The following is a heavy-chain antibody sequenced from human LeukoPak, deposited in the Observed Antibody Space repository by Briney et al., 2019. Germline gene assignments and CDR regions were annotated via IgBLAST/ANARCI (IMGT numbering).Heavy chain of an antibody. CDR3: ARDQSTTYTPTALDY. J-gene: IGHJ4*02. CDR1: GFTFSSYE. D-gene: IGHD2-15*01. Sequence: SGGSLRLSCAASGFTFSSYEMNWVRQAPGKGLEWVSFISSSGSTIYYADSVKGRFTISRDNAKNSLYLQMNSLRAEDTAVYYCARDQSTTYTPTALDYWGQGTLVTVSS. V-gene: IGHV3-48*03. CDR2: ISSSGSTI.